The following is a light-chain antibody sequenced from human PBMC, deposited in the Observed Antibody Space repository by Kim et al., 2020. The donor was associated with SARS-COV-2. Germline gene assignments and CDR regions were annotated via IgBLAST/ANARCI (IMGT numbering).Light chain of an antibody. Sequence: QAVVTQPPSVSEAPRQRVTISCSGSSSNIGNNAVNWYQQLPGKAPKLLIYYDDLLPSGVSDRFSGSKSGTSDSLAISGLQSEDEADYYCAAWDDSLNGYVFGTGTKVTVL. CDR2: YDD. CDR1: SSNIGNNA. J-gene: IGLJ1*01. V-gene: IGLV1-36*01. CDR3: AAWDDSLNGYV.